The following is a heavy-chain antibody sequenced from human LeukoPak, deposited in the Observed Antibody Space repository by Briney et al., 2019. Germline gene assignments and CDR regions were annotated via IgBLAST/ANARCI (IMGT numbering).Heavy chain of an antibody. J-gene: IGHJ3*02. D-gene: IGHD2-8*01. CDR1: GYTFTSYG. V-gene: IGHV1-69*05. CDR2: IIPIFGTA. Sequence: SVKVSCKASGYTFTSYGISWVRQAPGQGLEWMGRIIPIFGTANYAQKFQGRVTITTDESTSTAYMELSSLRSEDTAVYYCARDRSLMVYAIRAFDIWGQGTMVTVSS. CDR3: ARDRSLMVYAIRAFDI.